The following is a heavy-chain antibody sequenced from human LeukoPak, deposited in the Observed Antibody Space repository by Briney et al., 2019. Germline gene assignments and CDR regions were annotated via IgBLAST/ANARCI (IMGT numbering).Heavy chain of an antibody. J-gene: IGHJ4*02. Sequence: QPGGSLRLSCAASGFTFSSYWMHWVRQAPGKGLVWVSRINSDGSSTSYADSVKGRFTISRDNAKNTLYLQMNSLRAEDTAVYYCVKGLVQTTMSYSVDYWGQGALVTVSS. CDR1: GFTFSSYW. D-gene: IGHD1-1*01. V-gene: IGHV3-74*01. CDR2: INSDGSST. CDR3: VKGLVQTTMSYSVDY.